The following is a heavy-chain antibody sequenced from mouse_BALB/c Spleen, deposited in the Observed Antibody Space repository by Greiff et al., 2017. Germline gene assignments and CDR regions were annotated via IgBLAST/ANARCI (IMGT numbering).Heavy chain of an antibody. V-gene: IGHV1S81*02. CDR1: GYTFTSYY. CDR3: TREDGYYDYAMDY. J-gene: IGHJ4*01. D-gene: IGHD2-3*01. CDR2: INPSNGGT. Sequence: VKLQQSGAELVKPGASVKLSCKASGYTFTSYYMYWVKQRPGQGLEWIGGINPSNGGTNFNEKFKSKATLTVDKSSSTAYMQLSSLTSEDSAVYYCTREDGYYDYAMDYWGQGTSVTVSS.